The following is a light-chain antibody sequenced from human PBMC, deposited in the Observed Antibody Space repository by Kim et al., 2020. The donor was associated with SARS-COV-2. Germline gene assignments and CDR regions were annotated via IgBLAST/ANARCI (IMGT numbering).Light chain of an antibody. CDR2: AAS. CDR1: QSISSY. V-gene: IGKV1-39*01. J-gene: IGKJ2*01. CDR3: QSNYSTHHT. Sequence: DIQMTQSPSSLSASVGDRVTITCRASQSISSYLNWYQQKPGKAPKLLISAASSLQSGVPSRLSSSGSATDFTLTISSLQPEYFAIYYNQSNYSTHHTCGQETKLEI.